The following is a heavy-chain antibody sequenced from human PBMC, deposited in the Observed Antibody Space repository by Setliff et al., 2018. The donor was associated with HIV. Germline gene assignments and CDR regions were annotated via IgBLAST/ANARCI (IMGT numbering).Heavy chain of an antibody. D-gene: IGHD1-1*01. CDR3: ARDWNHYFYYMDV. J-gene: IGHJ6*03. CDR2: INHSGST. CDR1: GGSLNDYY. Sequence: SETLSLTCAVYGGSLNDYYWSWIRLPPGKGLEWIGEINHSGSTNYNPSLKSRVTISVDTSKNQFSLKLTSVTAADTAVYYCARDWNHYFYYMDVGGKGTTVTVSS. V-gene: IGHV4-34*01.